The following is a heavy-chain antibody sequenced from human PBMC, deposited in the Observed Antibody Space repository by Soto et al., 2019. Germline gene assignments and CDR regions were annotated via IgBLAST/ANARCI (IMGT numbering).Heavy chain of an antibody. CDR3: ARAFSYYDFWSGSHQGWFDP. CDR2: IYYSGST. CDR1: GGSIINYY. Sequence: SETLSLTCTVSGGSIINYYWSWIRQPPGKGLEWIGYIYYSGSTYYNPSLKSRVTISVDTSKNQFSLKLSSVTAADTAVYYCARAFSYYDFWSGSHQGWFDPWGQGTLVTVSS. D-gene: IGHD3-3*01. J-gene: IGHJ5*02. V-gene: IGHV4-59*08.